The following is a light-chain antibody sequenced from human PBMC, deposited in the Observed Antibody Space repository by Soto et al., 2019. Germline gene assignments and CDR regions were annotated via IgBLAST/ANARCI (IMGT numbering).Light chain of an antibody. Sequence: DIQMTQSPSSLSASVGDRVTITCRASQTINRYLNWYQQKAGKAPKLLIYAASSLKSGVPSRFSGSGSGTDFTLTINSLQLEDFAIYYCQQSNSNPTFGGGTKVEIK. V-gene: IGKV1-39*01. CDR3: QQSNSNPT. CDR2: AAS. J-gene: IGKJ4*01. CDR1: QTINRY.